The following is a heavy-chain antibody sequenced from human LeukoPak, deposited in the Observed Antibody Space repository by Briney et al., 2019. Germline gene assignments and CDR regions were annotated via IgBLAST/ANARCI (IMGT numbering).Heavy chain of an antibody. J-gene: IGHJ4*02. Sequence: GGSLRLSCAASGFTFSSYWMHWVRQAPGKGLMWVSRINSDGISTSYADSVKGRFTISRDNAKNTLYLQMNSLRAEDTAVYYCARRYCSGGSCYLDYWGQGTLVTVSS. V-gene: IGHV3-74*01. D-gene: IGHD2-15*01. CDR3: ARRYCSGGSCYLDY. CDR2: INSDGIST. CDR1: GFTFSSYW.